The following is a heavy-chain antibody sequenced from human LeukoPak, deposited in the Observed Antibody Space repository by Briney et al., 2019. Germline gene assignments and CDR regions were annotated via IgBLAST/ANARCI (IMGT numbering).Heavy chain of an antibody. J-gene: IGHJ6*03. CDR1: GYSISSGYY. Sequence: SETLSLTCTVSGYSISSGYYWGWIRQPPGKGLEWIGSIYHSGSTYYNPSLKSRVTISVDTSKNQFSLKLSSVTAADTAVYYCARGLGGYNSVYYYYMDVWGKGTTVTVSS. CDR2: IYHSGST. CDR3: ARGLGGYNSVYYYYMDV. D-gene: IGHD5-24*01. V-gene: IGHV4-38-2*02.